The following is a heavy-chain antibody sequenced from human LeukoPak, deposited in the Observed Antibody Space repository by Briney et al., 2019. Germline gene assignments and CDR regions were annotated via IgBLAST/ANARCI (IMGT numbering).Heavy chain of an antibody. CDR1: GFTFSSYA. CDR2: ISYDGSNK. J-gene: IGHJ3*02. D-gene: IGHD3-3*01. CDR3: AREGILRVFDI. V-gene: IGHV3-30-3*01. Sequence: GRSLRLSCAASGFTFSSYAMHWVRQAPGKGLEWVAVISYDGSNKYYADSVKGRFTISRDNAKSSLYLQTNSLRAEDTAVYYCAREGILRVFDIWGQGTMVTVSS.